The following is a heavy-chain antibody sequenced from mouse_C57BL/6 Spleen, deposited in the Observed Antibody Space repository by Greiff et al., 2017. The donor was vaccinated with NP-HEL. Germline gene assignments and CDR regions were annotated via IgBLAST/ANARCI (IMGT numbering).Heavy chain of an antibody. Sequence: VQLQQPGAELVKPGASVKLSCKASGYTFTSYWMHWVKQRPGQGLEWIGMIHPNSGSTNYNEKFKSKATLTVDKSSSTAYMQLSSLTSEDSAVYYCARGAPLRDWYFDVWGTGTTVTVSS. CDR3: ARGAPLRDWYFDV. V-gene: IGHV1-64*01. D-gene: IGHD1-1*01. CDR1: GYTFTSYW. J-gene: IGHJ1*03. CDR2: IHPNSGST.